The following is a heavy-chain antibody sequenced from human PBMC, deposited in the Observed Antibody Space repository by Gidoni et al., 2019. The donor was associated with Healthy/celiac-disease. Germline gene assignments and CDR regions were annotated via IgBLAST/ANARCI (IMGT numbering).Heavy chain of an antibody. Sequence: QVQLVQSGAEVKKPGAAVKVSCKASGYTFTGYYMHWVRQAPGQGLEWMGWINPNSGGTNYAQKFQGWVTMTRDTSISTAYMELSRLRSDDTAVYYCAREGRDGYNFVVVDIWGQGTMVTVSS. V-gene: IGHV1-2*04. CDR3: AREGRDGYNFVVVDI. J-gene: IGHJ3*02. D-gene: IGHD5-12*01. CDR1: GYTFTGYY. CDR2: INPNSGGT.